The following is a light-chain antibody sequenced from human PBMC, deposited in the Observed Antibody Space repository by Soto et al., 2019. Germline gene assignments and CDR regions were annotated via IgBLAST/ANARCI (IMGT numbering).Light chain of an antibody. CDR1: SSDVGGYNY. V-gene: IGLV2-14*03. Sequence: QSVLTQPASVSGSPGQSITISCTGTSSDVGGYNYISWYQQHPGKVPKLMIYDVSDRPSGVSNRFSGSKSGNPASLTISGLQAEDEAEYYCSSYTSSSAPIFGTVTKLTVL. CDR2: DVS. J-gene: IGLJ1*01. CDR3: SSYTSSSAPI.